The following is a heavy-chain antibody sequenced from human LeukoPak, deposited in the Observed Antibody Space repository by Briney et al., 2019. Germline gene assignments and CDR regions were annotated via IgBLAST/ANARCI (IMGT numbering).Heavy chain of an antibody. J-gene: IGHJ4*02. D-gene: IGHD2-2*01. CDR3: ARRVYCSSTSCSSGWVDY. CDR2: INPNSGGT. V-gene: IGHV1-2*02. Sequence: ASVKVSCKASGGTFSSYAISWVRQAPGQGLEWMGWINPNSGGTNYAQKFQGRVTMTRDTSISTAYMELGRLRSDDTAVYYCARRVYCSSTSCSSGWVDYWGQGTLVTVSS. CDR1: GGTFSSYA.